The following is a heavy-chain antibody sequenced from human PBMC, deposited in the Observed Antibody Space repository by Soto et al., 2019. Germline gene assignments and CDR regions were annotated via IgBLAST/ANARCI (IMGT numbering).Heavy chain of an antibody. V-gene: IGHV3-30*18. D-gene: IGHD6-19*01. J-gene: IGHJ4*02. CDR1: GFTFSSYG. CDR3: AKEYSSGWFDY. Sequence: PGGSLRLSCAASGFTFSSYGMHWVRQAPGKGLEWVAVISYDGGNKYYADSVKGRFTISRDNSKNTLYLQMNSLRAEDTAVYYCAKEYSSGWFDYWGQGTLVTVSS. CDR2: ISYDGGNK.